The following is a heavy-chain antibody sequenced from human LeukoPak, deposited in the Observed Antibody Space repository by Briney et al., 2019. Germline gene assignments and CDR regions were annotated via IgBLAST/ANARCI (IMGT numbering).Heavy chain of an antibody. CDR3: AVPGGSYSSFDY. D-gene: IGHD1-26*01. CDR1: GYTFTSYY. Sequence: GASVKVSCKASGYTFTSYYMHWVRQAPGQGLEWMGIINPNGGSTSYAQKFQGRVTMTRDTSTSTVYMELSSLRSEDTAVYYCAVPGGSYSSFDYWGQGTLVTVSS. V-gene: IGHV1-46*01. J-gene: IGHJ4*02. CDR2: INPNGGST.